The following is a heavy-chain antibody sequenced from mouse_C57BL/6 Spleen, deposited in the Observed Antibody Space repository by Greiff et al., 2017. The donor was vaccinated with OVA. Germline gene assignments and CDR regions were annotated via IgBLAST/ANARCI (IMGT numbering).Heavy chain of an antibody. CDR3: ARGGGSGFFDY. CDR2: IYPGDGDT. V-gene: IGHV1-80*01. D-gene: IGHD3-2*02. J-gene: IGHJ2*01. Sequence: VQLQESGAELVKPGASVKISCKASGYAFSSYWMNWVKQRPGKGLEWIGQIYPGDGDTNYNGKFKGKATLTADKSSSTAYMQLSSLTSEDSAVYFCARGGGSGFFDYWGQGTTLTVSS. CDR1: GYAFSSYW.